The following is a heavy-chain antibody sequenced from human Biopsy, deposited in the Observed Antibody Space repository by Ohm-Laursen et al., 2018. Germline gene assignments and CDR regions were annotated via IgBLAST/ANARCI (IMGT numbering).Heavy chain of an antibody. CDR2: YIPILGTG. J-gene: IGHJ1*01. CDR1: GGTFSNYG. V-gene: IGHV1-69*06. CDR3: ATKLTGYFHH. D-gene: IGHD3-9*01. Sequence: ASVKVSCKAPGGTFSNYGVNWVRQAPGQGLEWLGGYIPILGTGSYAQKFQDRVTVAADTSTSTATMELRSLRSDDTAMYYCATKLTGYFHHWGQGTLVIVSS.